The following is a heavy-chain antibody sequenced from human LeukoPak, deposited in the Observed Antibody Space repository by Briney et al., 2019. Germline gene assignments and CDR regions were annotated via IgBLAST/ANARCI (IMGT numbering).Heavy chain of an antibody. Sequence: SETLSLTCTVSGGSISSYYWSWIRQPPGKGLEWIGYIYYSGSTNYNPSLKSRVTISVDTSKNQFSLKLSSVTAADTAVYYCARVFRGELAWGYYYGSGNDAFDIWGQGTMVTVSS. CDR3: ARVFRGELAWGYYYGSGNDAFDI. J-gene: IGHJ3*02. CDR1: GGSISSYY. CDR2: IYYSGST. D-gene: IGHD3-10*01. V-gene: IGHV4-59*01.